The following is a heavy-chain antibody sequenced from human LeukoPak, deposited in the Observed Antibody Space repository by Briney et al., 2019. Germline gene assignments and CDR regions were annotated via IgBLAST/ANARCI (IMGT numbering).Heavy chain of an antibody. D-gene: IGHD3-16*01. CDR1: GGSISSYY. CDR3: ASLGGGGAYFDY. CDR2: IYYSGST. V-gene: IGHV4-59*08. Sequence: SETLSLTCTVSGGSISSYYWSWIRQPPGKGLEWIGYIYYSGSTNYNPSLKSRVTISVDTSKNQFSLKLSSVTAADTAVYYCASLGGGGAYFDYWGQGTLVTVSS. J-gene: IGHJ4*02.